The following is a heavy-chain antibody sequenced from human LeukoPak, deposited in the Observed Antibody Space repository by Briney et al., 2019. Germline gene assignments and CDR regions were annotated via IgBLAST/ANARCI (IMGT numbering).Heavy chain of an antibody. V-gene: IGHV3-9*01. CDR3: AKGGDYGSGSYSST. D-gene: IGHD3-10*01. Sequence: GGSLRLSCAASGFTFDDYAMHWVRQAPGKGLEWVSGISWNSGSIGYADSVKGRFTISRDNAKNSLYLQMNSLRAEDTALYYCAKGGDYGSGSYSSTWGQGTLVTVSS. CDR1: GFTFDDYA. J-gene: IGHJ5*02. CDR2: ISWNSGSI.